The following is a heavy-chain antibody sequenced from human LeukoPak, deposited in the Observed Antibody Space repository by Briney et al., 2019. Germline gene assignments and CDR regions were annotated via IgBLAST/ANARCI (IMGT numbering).Heavy chain of an antibody. CDR1: GGSFSGYY. CDR3: ARSGQWLVRRGDY. D-gene: IGHD6-19*01. Sequence: PSETLSLTCAVYGGSFSGYYWSWIRQPPGKGLEWIGEINHSGSTNYNLSLKSRVTISVDTSKNQFSLKLSSVTAADTAVYYCARSGQWLVRRGDYWGQGTLVTVSS. CDR2: INHSGST. V-gene: IGHV4-34*01. J-gene: IGHJ4*02.